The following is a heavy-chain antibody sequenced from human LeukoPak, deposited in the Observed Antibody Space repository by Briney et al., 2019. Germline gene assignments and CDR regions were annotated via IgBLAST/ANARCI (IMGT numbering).Heavy chain of an antibody. Sequence: PAETLSLTCTVSGGSISSYYWSWIRQPPGKRLEWIGYIYYSGSTNYNPSLKSRVTISVDTSKNQFSLKLSSVTAADTAVYYCARESGYYDSSGYYSLDYWGQGTLVTVSS. D-gene: IGHD3-22*01. CDR1: GGSISSYY. J-gene: IGHJ4*02. CDR3: ARESGYYDSSGYYSLDY. V-gene: IGHV4-59*01. CDR2: IYYSGST.